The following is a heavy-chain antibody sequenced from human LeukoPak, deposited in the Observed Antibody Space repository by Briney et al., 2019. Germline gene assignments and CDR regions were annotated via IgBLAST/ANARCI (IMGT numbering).Heavy chain of an antibody. CDR1: GVAFSNYW. CDR2: INGDGRST. Sequence: GGSLRLSCAASGVAFSNYWMHWVRQAPGKGLVWVSRINGDGRSTHYADSVQGRFTISRDNAKNTVYLQMNSLRAEDTAVYYCATVVTDTPVDYWGQGTLVTVSS. D-gene: IGHD2-15*01. J-gene: IGHJ4*02. CDR3: ATVVTDTPVDY. V-gene: IGHV3-74*01.